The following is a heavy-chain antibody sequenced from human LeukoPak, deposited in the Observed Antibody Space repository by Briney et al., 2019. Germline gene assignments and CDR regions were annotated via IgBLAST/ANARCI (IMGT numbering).Heavy chain of an antibody. CDR3: ASYPRYVSTPPFDY. CDR2: INPNTGDT. CDR1: GYTFTAYY. Sequence: ASVKVSCKASGYTFTAYYMHWVRQAPGQGPEWMGWINPNTGDTKYAQKFQGRVTMARDTTISTAYLELSRLTSDDTAVYYCASYPRYVSTPPFDYWGQGTLVTVSS. D-gene: IGHD2-15*01. V-gene: IGHV1-2*02. J-gene: IGHJ4*02.